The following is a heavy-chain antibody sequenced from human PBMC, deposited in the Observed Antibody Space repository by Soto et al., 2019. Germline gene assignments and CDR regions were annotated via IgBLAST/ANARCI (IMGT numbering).Heavy chain of an antibody. CDR3: ARDWYGSSGWYGSGDAFDI. D-gene: IGHD6-19*01. CDR2: INAGNGNT. CDR1: GYTFTSYA. Sequence: QVQLVQSGAEVKKPGASVKVSCKASGYTFTSYAMHWVRQAPGQGLEWMGWINAGNGNTKYSQKFQGRVTISRDTSARTADMELSSLVSEDTAVYYCARDWYGSSGWYGSGDAFDIWGQGTMVTVSS. J-gene: IGHJ3*02. V-gene: IGHV1-3*01.